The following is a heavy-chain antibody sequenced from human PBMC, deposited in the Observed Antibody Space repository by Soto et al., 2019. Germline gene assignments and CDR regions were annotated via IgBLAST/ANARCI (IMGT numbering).Heavy chain of an antibody. J-gene: IGHJ4*02. D-gene: IGHD1-26*01. CDR3: ARDAAVGLFDY. CDR1: GYTFTSYG. CDR2: INAYNGNT. V-gene: IGHV1-18*01. Sequence: QVQLVRSGAEVKKPGASVKVSCKASGYTFTSYGISWVRQAPGQGLEWMGWINAYNGNTKYAQKLQGRVTMTTDTSTSTADMELRSLRSDDTAVYYCARDAAVGLFDYWGQGTLVTVSS.